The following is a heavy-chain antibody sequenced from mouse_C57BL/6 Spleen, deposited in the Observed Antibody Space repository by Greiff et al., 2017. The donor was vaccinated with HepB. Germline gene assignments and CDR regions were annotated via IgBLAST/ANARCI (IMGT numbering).Heavy chain of an antibody. D-gene: IGHD1-1*01. V-gene: IGHV1-69*01. CDR3: ARTQGSTTVVEGAMDY. CDR1: GYTFTSYW. Sequence: QVQLQQPGAELVMPGASVKLSCKASGYTFTSYWMHWVKQRPGQGLEWIGEIDPSDSYTNYNQKFKGKSTLTVDKSSSTAYMQLSSLTSEDSAVYYCARTQGSTTVVEGAMDYWGQGTSVTVSS. CDR2: IDPSDSYT. J-gene: IGHJ4*01.